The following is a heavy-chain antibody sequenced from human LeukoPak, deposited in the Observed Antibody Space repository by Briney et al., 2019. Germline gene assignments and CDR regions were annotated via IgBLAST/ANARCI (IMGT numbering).Heavy chain of an antibody. D-gene: IGHD1-26*01. J-gene: IGHJ4*02. CDR3: AVSSASLTSSFDY. Sequence: PGESLKISCKGSGYSFTNYWIAWVRQLPGKGLEWMGIIYPGDSDTRYSPSFQGQVTISADKSMSTAYLQWSSLKASDTAIYYCAVSSASLTSSFDYWSQGTLVTVSS. CDR1: GYSFTNYW. V-gene: IGHV5-51*01. CDR2: IYPGDSDT.